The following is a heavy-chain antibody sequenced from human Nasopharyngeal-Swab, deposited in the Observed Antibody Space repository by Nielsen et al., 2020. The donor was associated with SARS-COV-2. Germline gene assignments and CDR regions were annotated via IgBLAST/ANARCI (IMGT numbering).Heavy chain of an antibody. Sequence: VRQMPGKGLEWMGIIYPGDSDTRYSPSFQGQVTISADKSISTAYLQWSSLKASDTAVYYCARLSPVDLGIAAAGSRFDYWGQGTLVTVSS. CDR2: IYPGDSDT. V-gene: IGHV5-51*01. J-gene: IGHJ4*02. D-gene: IGHD6-13*01. CDR3: ARLSPVDLGIAAAGSRFDY.